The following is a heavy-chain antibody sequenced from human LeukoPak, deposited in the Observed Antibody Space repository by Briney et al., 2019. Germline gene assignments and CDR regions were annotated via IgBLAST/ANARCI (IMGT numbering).Heavy chain of an antibody. V-gene: IGHV4-30-4*01. CDR2: IYYSGST. J-gene: IGHJ2*01. D-gene: IGHD2-15*01. Sequence: PSETLSLTCTVSGGSISSGDYYWSWIRQPPGKGLEWIGYIYYSGSTYYNPSLKSRVTISVDTSKNQFSLKLSSVTAADTAVYYCARDEDLGYCSGGSCYSYQFDLWGRGTLVTVSS. CDR3: ARDEDLGYCSGGSCYSYQFDL. CDR1: GGSISSGDYY.